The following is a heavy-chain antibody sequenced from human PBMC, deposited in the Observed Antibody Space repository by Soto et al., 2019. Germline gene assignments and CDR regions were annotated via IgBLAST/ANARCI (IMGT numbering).Heavy chain of an antibody. CDR2: ISGSGGST. D-gene: IGHD5-12*01. CDR3: AKDSFIVATGRFDY. V-gene: IGHV3-23*01. J-gene: IGHJ4*02. CDR1: GFTFISYA. Sequence: GGSLRVACAASGFTFISYAMSWVRQAPGKGLEWVSAISGSGGSTYYADSVKGRFTISRDNSKNTLYLQMNSLRAEDTAVYYCAKDSFIVATGRFDYWGQGTLVTVSS.